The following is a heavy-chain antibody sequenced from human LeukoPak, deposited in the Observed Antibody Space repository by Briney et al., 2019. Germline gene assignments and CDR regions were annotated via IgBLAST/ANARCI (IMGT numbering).Heavy chain of an antibody. J-gene: IGHJ5*02. CDR2: IYSGGST. CDR1: GFTVSSNY. CDR3: ARGRGLTIFGVISWFDP. V-gene: IGHV3-53*01. D-gene: IGHD3-3*01. Sequence: GGSLRLSCAASGFTVSSNYMSWVRQAPGKGLEWVSVIYSGGSTYYADSVKGRFTISRDNAKNSLYLLMNSLRAEDTAVYYCARGRGLTIFGVISWFDPWGQGTLVTVSS.